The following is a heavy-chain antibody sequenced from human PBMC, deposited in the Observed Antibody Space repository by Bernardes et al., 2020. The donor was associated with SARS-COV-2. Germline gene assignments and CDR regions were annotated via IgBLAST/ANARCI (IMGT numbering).Heavy chain of an antibody. D-gene: IGHD6-13*01. V-gene: IGHV3-21*01. Sequence: GRSLRLSCAASGFIFSKYRMNWVRQAPGKGLEWVSSIGASSIYMNYADSVKGRFTVSRDNAKNSLYLQMTSLTAEDTAVYFCARDSGAATGYNWFDPWGQGTLVTVSS. J-gene: IGHJ5*02. CDR3: ARDSGAATGYNWFDP. CDR1: GFIFSKYR. CDR2: IGASSIYM.